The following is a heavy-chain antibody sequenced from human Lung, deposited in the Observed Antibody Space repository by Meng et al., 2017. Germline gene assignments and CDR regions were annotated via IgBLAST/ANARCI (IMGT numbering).Heavy chain of an antibody. CDR1: CGSFSDYY. D-gene: IGHD4-11*01. J-gene: IGHJ4*02. CDR2: INHSGST. Sequence: QGQLQEWGAGLLKASEILSLTCVVSCGSFSDYYWSWIRQPPGKGLEWIGEINHSGSTNYNPSLESRATISVDTSQNNLSLKLSSVTAADSAVYYCARGPTTMAHDFDYWGQGTLVTVSS. V-gene: IGHV4-34*01. CDR3: ARGPTTMAHDFDY.